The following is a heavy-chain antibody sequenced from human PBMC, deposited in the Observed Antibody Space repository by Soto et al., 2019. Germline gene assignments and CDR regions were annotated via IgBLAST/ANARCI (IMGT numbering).Heavy chain of an antibody. D-gene: IGHD3-22*01. CDR1: GGSISSSSYY. V-gene: IGHV4-39*01. J-gene: IGHJ4*02. Sequence: QLQLQESGPGLVKPSETLSLTCTVSGGSISSSSYYWGWIRQPPGKGLEWIGSIYYSGSTYYNPSLKSRVTISVDTSKNQFSLKLSSVTAADTAVYYCARQYYYDSRGYYHYFDYWGQGTLVTVSS. CDR3: ARQYYYDSRGYYHYFDY. CDR2: IYYSGST.